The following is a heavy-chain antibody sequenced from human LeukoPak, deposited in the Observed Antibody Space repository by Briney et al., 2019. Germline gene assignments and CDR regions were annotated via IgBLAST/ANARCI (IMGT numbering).Heavy chain of an antibody. CDR2: INPNSGGT. CDR1: GYTFTGYY. D-gene: IGHD2-2*01. Sequence: ASVKVSCKASGYTFTGYYMHWVRQAPGQGLEWMGWINPNSGGTNYAQRLQGRVTMTRDTSISTAYMELSRLRSDDTAVYYCARDPQDIVVVPAAPGGYFGYWGQGTLVTVSS. CDR3: ARDPQDIVVVPAAPGGYFGY. J-gene: IGHJ4*02. V-gene: IGHV1-2*02.